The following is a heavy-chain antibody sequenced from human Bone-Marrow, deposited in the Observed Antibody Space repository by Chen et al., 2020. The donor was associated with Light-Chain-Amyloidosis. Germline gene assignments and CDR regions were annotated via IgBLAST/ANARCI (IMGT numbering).Heavy chain of an antibody. J-gene: IGHJ3*02. CDR1: GFTFSSYW. Sequence: EVQLVESGGGLVQPGGSLRLSCVASGFTFSSYWMHWVRQAPGKGLVWVSRINTEGSCISDADSVSGRLSSSRDNAKNTLFLQMSSLRADETAVYYWARDADCRGTGCYPLGTFDIWGQGTMVTVSS. CDR3: ARDADCRGTGCYPLGTFDI. CDR2: INTEGSCI. D-gene: IGHD2-2*01. V-gene: IGHV3-74*01.